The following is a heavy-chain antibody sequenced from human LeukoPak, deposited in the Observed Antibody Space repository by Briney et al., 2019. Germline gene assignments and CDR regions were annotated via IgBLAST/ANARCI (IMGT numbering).Heavy chain of an antibody. J-gene: IGHJ4*02. CDR3: ATNYAGSSHDF. CDR1: GYTSTGYY. D-gene: IGHD2-15*01. CDR2: VNSDSGGT. V-gene: IGHV1-2*02. Sequence: ASVKVSCKASGYTSTGYYLHWIRQAPGQGLEWMGWVNSDSGGTKYTQRFQGRVTMTRDTSLSTAYMELTRLTSDDTAVYYCATNYAGSSHDFWGQGTLVIVSP.